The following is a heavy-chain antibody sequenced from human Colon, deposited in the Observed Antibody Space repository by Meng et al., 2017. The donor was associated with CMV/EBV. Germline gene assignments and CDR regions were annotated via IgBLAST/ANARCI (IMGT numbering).Heavy chain of an antibody. Sequence: CTFAGFSLRHSAVGVAWIRQPPGKPLGWLSLLYWNAGNHYSQSLKNRLTITKDTSKNHVVLTMTNMDPDDTGTYYCAHTAGWLPRYWGQGILVTVSS. V-gene: IGHV2-5*01. CDR2: LYWNAGN. CDR1: GFSLRHSAVG. D-gene: IGHD5-24*01. J-gene: IGHJ4*02. CDR3: AHTAGWLPRY.